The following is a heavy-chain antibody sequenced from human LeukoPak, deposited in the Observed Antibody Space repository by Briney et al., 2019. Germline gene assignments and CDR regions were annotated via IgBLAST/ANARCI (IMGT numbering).Heavy chain of an antibody. CDR2: ISSSSSYI. V-gene: IGHV3-21*01. D-gene: IGHD2-2*01. J-gene: IGHJ4*02. Sequence: PGGSLRLSCAASGFTFSSYSMNWVRQAPGKGLEWVSSISSSSSYIYYADSVKGRFTISRDNAKNSLYLQMNSLRAEDTPVYYCARDLLGYCSSTSCYRDYWGQGTLVTVSS. CDR1: GFTFSSYS. CDR3: ARDLLGYCSSTSCYRDY.